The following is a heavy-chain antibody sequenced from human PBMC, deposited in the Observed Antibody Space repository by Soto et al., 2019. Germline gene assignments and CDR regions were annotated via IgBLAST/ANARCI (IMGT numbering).Heavy chain of an antibody. CDR2: INDNGGSV. V-gene: IGHV3-23*01. J-gene: IGHJ4*02. CDR3: VKGGWLDY. D-gene: IGHD3-10*01. CDR1: QFTFGSYS. Sequence: EVKLLESGGDLVQPGGSLRLSCVASQFTFGSYSMTWVRQASGKGLEWVAFINDNGGSVAYADSVKGRFTISRDNSRDTLYLQMSSLRPEDTAVYYCVKGGWLDYWGQGTLVTVSS.